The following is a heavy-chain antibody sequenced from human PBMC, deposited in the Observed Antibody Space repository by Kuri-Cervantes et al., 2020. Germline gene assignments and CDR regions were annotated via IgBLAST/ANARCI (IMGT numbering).Heavy chain of an antibody. CDR1: GFTFDDYA. Sequence: SLKISCAASGFTFDDYAMHWVRQAPGKGLEWVSGISWNSGSIGYADSVKGRFTISRDNAKNSLYLQTNSLRAEDTAVYYCAKGLRLLRRHMDVWGQGTTVTVSS. V-gene: IGHV3-9*01. J-gene: IGHJ6*02. CDR2: ISWNSGSI. CDR3: AKGLRLLRRHMDV. D-gene: IGHD5/OR15-5a*01.